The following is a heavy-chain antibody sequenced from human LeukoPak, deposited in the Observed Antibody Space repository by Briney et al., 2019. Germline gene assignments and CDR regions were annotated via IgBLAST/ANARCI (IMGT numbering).Heavy chain of an antibody. Sequence: SETLSLTCTVSGDSISRSSYFWAWIRQPPGKGLEWIGSVYSSGSTYYNPSLRSQITISVDTSKNQFSLKLTSVAAADTAMYYCTRDMEYPGAGFDYWGQGFPVTVSS. V-gene: IGHV4-39*07. CDR2: VYSSGST. J-gene: IGHJ4*02. CDR1: GDSISRSSYF. D-gene: IGHD3-3*01. CDR3: TRDMEYPGAGFDY.